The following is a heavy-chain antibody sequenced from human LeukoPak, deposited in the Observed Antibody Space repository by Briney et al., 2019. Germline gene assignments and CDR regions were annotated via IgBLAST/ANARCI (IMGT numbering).Heavy chain of an antibody. V-gene: IGHV4-39*01. Sequence: SETLSLTCTVSGGSISSSSYYWGWIRQPPGKGLEWIGSIYYSGSTSYNPSLKSRVTISVDTSKNQFSLKLSSVTAADMAVYYCATFDILTGYSLDYWGQGTLVTVSS. D-gene: IGHD3-9*01. CDR1: GGSISSSSYY. J-gene: IGHJ4*02. CDR2: IYYSGST. CDR3: ATFDILTGYSLDY.